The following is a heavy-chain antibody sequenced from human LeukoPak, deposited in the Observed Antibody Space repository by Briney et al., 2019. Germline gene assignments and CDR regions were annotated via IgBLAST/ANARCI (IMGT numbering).Heavy chain of an antibody. Sequence: GSSVKVSCKASGGTFSSYAISWVRQAPGQGLEWMGGIIPIFGTANYAQKFQGRVTITADESTSTAYMELSSLRSEDTAVYYCARSMNRIVVVIDTLYGMDVWGQGTTVTVSS. CDR3: ARSMNRIVVVIDTLYGMDV. V-gene: IGHV1-69*01. D-gene: IGHD3-22*01. J-gene: IGHJ6*02. CDR2: IIPIFGTA. CDR1: GGTFSSYA.